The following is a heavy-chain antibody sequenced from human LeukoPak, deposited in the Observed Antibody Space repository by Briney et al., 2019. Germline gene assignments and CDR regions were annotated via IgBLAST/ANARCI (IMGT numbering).Heavy chain of an antibody. V-gene: IGHV3-23*01. CDR3: AKRGVVVRVILVGFHKEAYYFDS. J-gene: IGHJ4*02. CDR2: ISGSGGST. Sequence: GGSLRLSCAVSGFTFRSYAMSWVRQAPGKGLEWVAGISGSGGSTNYAESVKGRFTVSRDNRKNTLFLQMNSLTAEDTAVYFCAKRGVVVRVILVGFHKEAYYFDSWGQGALVTVSS. CDR1: GFTFRSYA. D-gene: IGHD3-10*01.